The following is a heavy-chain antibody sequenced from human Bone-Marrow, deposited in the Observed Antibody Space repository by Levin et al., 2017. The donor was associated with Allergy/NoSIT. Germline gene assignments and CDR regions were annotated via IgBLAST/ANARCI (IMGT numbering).Heavy chain of an antibody. D-gene: IGHD1-26*01. CDR1: GFTFTHSA. J-gene: IGHJ3*02. Sequence: SVKVSCKASGFTFTHSAVQWVRQTRGQRLEWIGWIVIGSGQTNYAQNFQGRVNIAKDLATRTAYLELSSLRSDDTAIYYCAAERLGDLSDMWGQGTLVTVSS. CDR2: IVIGSGQT. CDR3: AAERLGDLSDM. V-gene: IGHV1-58*01.